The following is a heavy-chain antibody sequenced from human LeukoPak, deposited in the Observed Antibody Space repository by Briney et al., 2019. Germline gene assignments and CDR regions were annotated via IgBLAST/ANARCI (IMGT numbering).Heavy chain of an antibody. CDR2: ISSSSSYI. CDR1: GFTFRSYS. Sequence: GGSLRLSCAASGFTFRSYSMNWVRQAPGKGLEWVSSISSSSSYIYYADSVKGRFTISRDNAKNSLYLQMNSVRAEDTAVYYCARSSFPYYFDYWGQGTLVTVSS. J-gene: IGHJ4*02. CDR3: ARSSFPYYFDY. V-gene: IGHV3-21*01. D-gene: IGHD3-16*01.